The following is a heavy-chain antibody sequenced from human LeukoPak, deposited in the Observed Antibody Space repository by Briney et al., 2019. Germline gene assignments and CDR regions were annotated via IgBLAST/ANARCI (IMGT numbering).Heavy chain of an antibody. V-gene: IGHV4-61*02. Sequence: SETLSLTCTVSGGSISSGSYYWSWIRQPAGKGLEWIGRIYTSESTNYNPSLKSRVTISVDTSKNQFSLKLSSVTAADTAVYYCARGFTGYYGSGSYAPRYYYYMDVWGKGTTVTISS. J-gene: IGHJ6*03. CDR3: ARGFTGYYGSGSYAPRYYYYMDV. CDR2: IYTSEST. CDR1: GGSISSGSYY. D-gene: IGHD3-10*01.